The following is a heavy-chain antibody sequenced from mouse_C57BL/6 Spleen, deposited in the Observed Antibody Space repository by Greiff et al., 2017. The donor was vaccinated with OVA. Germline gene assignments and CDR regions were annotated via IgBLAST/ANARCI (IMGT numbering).Heavy chain of an antibody. CDR2: ISNGGGST. V-gene: IGHV5-12*01. Sequence: EVHLVESGGGLVQPGGSLKLSCAASGFTFSDYYMYWVRQTPEKRLEWVAYISNGGGSTYYPDTVKGRFTISRDNAKNTLYLQMSRLKSEDTAMYYCARSFYYGSSYPAYWGQGTLVTVSA. D-gene: IGHD1-1*01. J-gene: IGHJ3*01. CDR1: GFTFSDYY. CDR3: ARSFYYGSSYPAY.